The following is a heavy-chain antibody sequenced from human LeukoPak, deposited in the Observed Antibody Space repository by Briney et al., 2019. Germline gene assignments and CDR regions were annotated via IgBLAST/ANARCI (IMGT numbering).Heavy chain of an antibody. V-gene: IGHV1-18*01. CDR2: MNPNSGNT. CDR1: GYTFTSYD. CDR3: ARDELNDFWSGYYYYYGMDV. D-gene: IGHD3-3*01. J-gene: IGHJ6*02. Sequence: ASVKVSCKASGYTFTSYDINWVRQATGQGLEWMGWMNPNSGNTNYAQKLQGRVTMTTDTSTSTAYMELRSLRSDDTAVYYCARDELNDFWSGYYYYYGMDVWGQGTTVTVSS.